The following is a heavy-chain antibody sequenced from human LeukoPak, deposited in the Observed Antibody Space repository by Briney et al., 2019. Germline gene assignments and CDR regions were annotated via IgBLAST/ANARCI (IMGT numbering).Heavy chain of an antibody. CDR2: IYYSGST. CDR3: TRVEQDEGGFYSDSSGYWFDY. V-gene: IGHV4-30-4*08. J-gene: IGHJ4*02. D-gene: IGHD3-22*01. Sequence: SETLSLTCTVSGGSISSGDYYWSWIRQPPGKGLEWIGYIYYSGSTYYNPSLKSRVTISVDTSKNQFSLKLSSVTAADTAVYYCTRVEQDEGGFYSDSSGYWFDYWGQGTLVTVSS. CDR1: GGSISSGDYY.